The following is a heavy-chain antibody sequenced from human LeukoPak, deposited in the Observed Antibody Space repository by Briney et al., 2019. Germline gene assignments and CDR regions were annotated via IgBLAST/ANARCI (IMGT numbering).Heavy chain of an antibody. CDR3: ARGSDYGGNPYYYYGMDV. CDR1: GYTFTSYD. V-gene: IGHV1-8*01. CDR2: MNPSSGNT. D-gene: IGHD4-23*01. J-gene: IGHJ6*02. Sequence: ASVKVSCKASGYTFTSYDINWVRQATGQGLEWMGWMNPSSGNTGCAQKFQGRVTMIRNTSISTAYMELSSLRSEDTAVYYCARGSDYGGNPYYYYGMDVWGQGTTVTVSS.